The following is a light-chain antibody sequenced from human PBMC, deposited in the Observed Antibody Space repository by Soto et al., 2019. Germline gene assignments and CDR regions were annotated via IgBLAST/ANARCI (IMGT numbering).Light chain of an antibody. J-gene: IGKJ1*01. CDR2: WAS. CDR1: QNVLYSSNNKNY. CDR3: QQYYTTPRT. Sequence: DIVMTQSPDSLAVSLGERATINCRSSQNVLYSSNNKNYLAWYQQKPGQPPKLLIYWASTRESGVPDRFSGSGFGTDFTLTISSLQAEDVAVYYCQQYYTTPRTFGQGTKVDIK. V-gene: IGKV4-1*01.